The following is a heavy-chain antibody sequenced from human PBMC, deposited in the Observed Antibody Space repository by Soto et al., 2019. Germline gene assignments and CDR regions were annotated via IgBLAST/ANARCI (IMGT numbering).Heavy chain of an antibody. CDR2: IYYSGST. CDR3: ARSPEATVTAFDY. V-gene: IGHV4-31*03. Sequence: QVQLQESGPGLVKPSQTLSLTCTVSGGSISSGGYYWSWIRQHPGKGLEWIGHIYYSGSTYYNPALKSRVTISVDTSKNQFSLKLSSVTAADTAVYYCARSPEATVTAFDYWGQGTLVTVSS. CDR1: GGSISSGGYY. D-gene: IGHD4-17*01. J-gene: IGHJ4*02.